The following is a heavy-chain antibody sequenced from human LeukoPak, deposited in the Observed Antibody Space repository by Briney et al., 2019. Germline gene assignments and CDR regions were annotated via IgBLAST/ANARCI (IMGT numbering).Heavy chain of an antibody. Sequence: PGGSLRLSCAASGFTFISYWMTWVRQAPGRGPEKVANIKQDGTEKYYVDSVTGRFTISRDNAKDSLYLQMNSLRADDTAVYYCARMSSSSWYVCDYWGQGTLVTVAS. D-gene: IGHD6-13*01. J-gene: IGHJ4*02. CDR2: IKQDGTEK. CDR3: ARMSSSSWYVCDY. V-gene: IGHV3-7*01. CDR1: GFTFISYW.